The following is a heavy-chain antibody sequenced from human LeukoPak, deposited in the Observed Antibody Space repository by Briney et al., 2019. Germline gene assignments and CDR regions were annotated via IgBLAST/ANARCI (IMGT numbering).Heavy chain of an antibody. CDR1: GFTVSSNY. J-gene: IGHJ4*02. V-gene: IGHV3-53*01. CDR2: IYSGGST. CDR3: ARLSDGDYFDY. Sequence: GGSLRLSCAASGFTVSSNYMSWVRQAPGKGLEWVSVIYSGGSTYYADSVKGRFTISRDNSKNTLYLQMNSPRAEDTAVYYCARLSDGDYFDYWGQGTLVTVSS. D-gene: IGHD5-18*01.